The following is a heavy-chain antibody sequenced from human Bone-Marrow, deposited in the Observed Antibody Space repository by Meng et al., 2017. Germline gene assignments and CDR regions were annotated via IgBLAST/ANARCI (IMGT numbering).Heavy chain of an antibody. CDR2: ISYDGSNK. V-gene: IGHV3-30*01. CDR1: GFTFSSYA. Sequence: GGSLRLSCAASGFTFSSYAMHWVRQAPGKGLEWVAVISYDGSNKYYADSVKGRFTISRDNSKNTLYLQMHSLRAEDTAVYYCARAGYSSGWTKTYYYYGMDVWGQGTTVTVSS. CDR3: ARAGYSSGWTKTYYYYGMDV. J-gene: IGHJ6*02. D-gene: IGHD6-19*01.